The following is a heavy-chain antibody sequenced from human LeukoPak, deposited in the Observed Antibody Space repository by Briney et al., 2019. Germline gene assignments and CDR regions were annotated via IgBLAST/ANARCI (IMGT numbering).Heavy chain of an antibody. J-gene: IGHJ6*03. Sequence: ASVKVSCKASGGTFSSYAISWVRQAPGQGLEWMGGIIPIFGTANYAQKFQGRVTITADESTSTAYMELSSLRSEDTAVYYCARGVLWFGNRPYYYYYYMDVWGKGTTVTVSS. D-gene: IGHD3-10*01. CDR3: ARGVLWFGNRPYYYYYYMDV. CDR2: IIPIFGTA. CDR1: GGTFSSYA. V-gene: IGHV1-69*13.